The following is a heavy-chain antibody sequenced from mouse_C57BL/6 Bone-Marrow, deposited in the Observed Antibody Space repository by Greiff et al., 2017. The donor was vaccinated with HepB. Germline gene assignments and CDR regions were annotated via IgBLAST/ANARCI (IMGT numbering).Heavy chain of an antibody. Sequence: EVQLVESGGGLVKPGGSLKLSCAASGFTFSSYAMSWVRQTPEKRLEWVATISDGGSYTYYPDNVKGRFTISRDNAKNNLYLQMSHLKSEDTAMYYCARDYYYGSTYYYAMDYCGQGTSVTVSS. CDR2: ISDGGSYT. CDR1: GFTFSSYA. CDR3: ARDYYYGSTYYYAMDY. J-gene: IGHJ4*01. V-gene: IGHV5-4*01. D-gene: IGHD1-1*01.